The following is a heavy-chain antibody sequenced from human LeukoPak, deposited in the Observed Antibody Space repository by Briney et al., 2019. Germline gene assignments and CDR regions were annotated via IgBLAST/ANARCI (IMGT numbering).Heavy chain of an antibody. CDR3: ARDGPGMITFGGVIVNPLDY. V-gene: IGHV4-61*08. D-gene: IGHD3-16*02. CDR1: GGSISSGGYY. CDR2: IYYSGST. J-gene: IGHJ4*02. Sequence: SETLSLTCTVSGGSISSGGYYWSWIRQPPGKGLEWIGYIYYSGSTNYNPSLKSRVTISVDTSKNQFSLKLSSVTAADTAVYYCARDGPGMITFGGVIVNPLDYWGQGTLVTVSS.